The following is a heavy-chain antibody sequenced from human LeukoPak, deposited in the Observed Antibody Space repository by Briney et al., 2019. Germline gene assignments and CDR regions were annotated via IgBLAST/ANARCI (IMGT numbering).Heavy chain of an antibody. Sequence: SQTLSLTCTVSGGSISSGSYYWSWIRQPAGKGLEWIGRIYTSGSTNSNPSLKSRVTISVDTSKNHFSLRLSSVTAADTAVYFCARIDWNPDYWGQGTLVTVSS. D-gene: IGHD3-9*01. CDR1: GGSISSGSYY. CDR3: ARIDWNPDY. J-gene: IGHJ4*02. CDR2: IYTSGST. V-gene: IGHV4-61*02.